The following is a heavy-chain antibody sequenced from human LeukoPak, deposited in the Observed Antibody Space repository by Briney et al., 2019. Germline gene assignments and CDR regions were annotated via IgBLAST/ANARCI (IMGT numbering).Heavy chain of an antibody. CDR3: AGEDFWSGYPYYYYYYMDV. Sequence: SETLSLTCIVSGGSISSYCCSWIRQPAGRELERIGWILYSGSTSYNPSLKSRVTISVDTSKNQFSLKLNSVTAADTAVYYCAGEDFWSGYPYYYYYYMDVWGKGTTVTVSS. CDR1: GGSISSYC. V-gene: IGHV4-59*01. J-gene: IGHJ6*03. CDR2: ILYSGST. D-gene: IGHD3-3*01.